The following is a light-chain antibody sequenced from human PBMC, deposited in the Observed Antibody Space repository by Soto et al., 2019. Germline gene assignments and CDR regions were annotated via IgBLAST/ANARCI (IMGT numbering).Light chain of an antibody. CDR1: RKDIGAYGY. Sequence: SVRTQPASRSGSPGRSIATACTRRRKDIGAYGYVSWFQQHPGKAPKLMISEVNNRPSGVSNRFSGSKSGNTASLTISGLQSPVFAEYYCTSYTKINPRACVFGTGT. CDR2: EVN. CDR3: TSYTKINPRACV. J-gene: IGLJ1*01. V-gene: IGLV2-14*01.